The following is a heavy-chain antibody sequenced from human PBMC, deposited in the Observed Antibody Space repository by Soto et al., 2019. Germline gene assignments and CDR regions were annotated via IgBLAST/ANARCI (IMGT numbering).Heavy chain of an antibody. CDR3: AMESVVVPAARGGIDV. V-gene: IGHV6-1*01. Sequence: SQTLSLTCAISGDSVSSNSAAWNWIRQSPSRGLEWLGRTYYRSKWYNDYAVSVKRRITINPDTSKNQFSLQLNSVTPEDTAVYYCAMESVVVPAARGGIDVWGQGTTVTVSS. CDR2: TYYRSKWYN. CDR1: GDSVSSNSAA. D-gene: IGHD2-2*03. J-gene: IGHJ6*02.